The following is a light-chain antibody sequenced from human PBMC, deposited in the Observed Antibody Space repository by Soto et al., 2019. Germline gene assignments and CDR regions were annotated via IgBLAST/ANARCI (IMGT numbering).Light chain of an antibody. V-gene: IGKV1-5*01. CDR3: QQYETFSGT. Sequence: DIQMTLSHSTLSTPVGDTVTVTCRASQSVSGWLAWYQQKPGEAPKPLIYDASALPRGVPSRFSGSGSGTKFTLTIASLQPDDFATYYCQQYETFSGTFGPGTKVDIK. CDR2: DAS. CDR1: QSVSGW. J-gene: IGKJ1*01.